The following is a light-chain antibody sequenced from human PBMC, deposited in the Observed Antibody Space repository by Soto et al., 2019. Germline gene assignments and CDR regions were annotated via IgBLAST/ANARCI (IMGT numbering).Light chain of an antibody. Sequence: QSVLTQPASVSGSPGQSITISCTGTSSDVGSYNLVSWFQHHPGKAPKTMIYEGSKRPSGVSNRFSGSKSGNTASLTISGLQAEDEADYYCCSYAGSSTYIFGTGTKLTVL. CDR2: EGS. CDR3: CSYAGSSTYI. J-gene: IGLJ1*01. CDR1: SSDVGSYNL. V-gene: IGLV2-23*01.